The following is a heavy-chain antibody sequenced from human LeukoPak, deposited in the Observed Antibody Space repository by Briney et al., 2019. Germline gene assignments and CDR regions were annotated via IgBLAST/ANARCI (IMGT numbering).Heavy chain of an antibody. CDR3: ARGFRGDNFDY. CDR2: IHYTGST. V-gene: IGHV4-59*12. J-gene: IGHJ4*02. Sequence: SETLSLTCTVSGGSISSYYWSWIRQSPGKGLECIGYIHYTGSTNYNPSLKSRVTMSVDTSKNQFSLKLSSVTAADTAVYYCARGFRGDNFDYWGQGTLVTVSS. D-gene: IGHD7-27*01. CDR1: GGSISSYY.